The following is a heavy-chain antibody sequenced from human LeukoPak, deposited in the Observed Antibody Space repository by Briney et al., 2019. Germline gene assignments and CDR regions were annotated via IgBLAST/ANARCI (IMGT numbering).Heavy chain of an antibody. CDR1: GYTFTGYY. Sequence: ASVKVSCKASGYTFTGYYMHWVPQTPGQGLEWMGWINPNSGGTNYAQKFQGRVTMTRDTSISTAYMELSRLRPDDTAVYYCARVIRLGHNDYWGQGTLVTVSS. D-gene: IGHD7-27*01. V-gene: IGHV1-2*02. CDR2: INPNSGGT. CDR3: ARVIRLGHNDY. J-gene: IGHJ4*02.